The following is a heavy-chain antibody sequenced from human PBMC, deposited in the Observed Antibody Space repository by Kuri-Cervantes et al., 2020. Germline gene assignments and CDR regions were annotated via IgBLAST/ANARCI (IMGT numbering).Heavy chain of an antibody. CDR1: GGSISSTSHY. D-gene: IGHD3-22*01. Sequence: SETLSLTCTVSGGSISSTSHYWGWIRQPPGKGLEWIGSIYHSGSTYYNPSLKSRVTISVDTSKNQSSLKLSSVTAADTAVYCCASERMYYYDSSGSWGQGTLVTVSS. J-gene: IGHJ5*02. CDR2: IYHSGST. CDR3: ASERMYYYDSSGS. V-gene: IGHV4-39*07.